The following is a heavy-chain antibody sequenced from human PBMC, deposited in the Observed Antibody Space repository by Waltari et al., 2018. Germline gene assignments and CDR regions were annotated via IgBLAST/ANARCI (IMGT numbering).Heavy chain of an antibody. CDR2: ISATGATT. CDR3: AKTEVVTAIPPPWYFDL. J-gene: IGHJ2*01. Sequence: DVHLLESGGGLEQPGGSLRLSCIVSGLPFRRSVMSWVRQAPGKGLEWFSSISATGATTYYADSVEGRFTISRDNSKNTVYLQINSLRAEDTALYYCAKTEVVTAIPPPWYFDLWGRGTLVTVSS. D-gene: IGHD2-21*02. V-gene: IGHV3-23*01. CDR1: GLPFRRSV.